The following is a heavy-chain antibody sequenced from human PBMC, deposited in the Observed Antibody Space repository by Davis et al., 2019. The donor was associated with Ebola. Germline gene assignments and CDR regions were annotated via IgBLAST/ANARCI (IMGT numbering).Heavy chain of an antibody. D-gene: IGHD6-13*01. Sequence: SQTLSLTCAVYGGSLSVYYWSWIRQPPGKGLEWIGEINHGGSTNYNPSLKSRVIISVDTSKKQFSLKLSSVTAADTAVYYCARRLWYSSTSNWYFDLWGRGTLVTVSS. J-gene: IGHJ2*01. CDR3: ARRLWYSSTSNWYFDL. V-gene: IGHV4-34*01. CDR2: INHGGST. CDR1: GGSLSVYY.